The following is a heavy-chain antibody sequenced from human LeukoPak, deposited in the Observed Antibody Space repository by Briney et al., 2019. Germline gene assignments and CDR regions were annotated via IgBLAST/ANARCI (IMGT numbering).Heavy chain of an antibody. CDR1: GYTFTGYY. J-gene: IGHJ4*02. V-gene: IGHV1-2*06. D-gene: IGHD2-2*01. CDR2: INPNSGGT. Sequence: ASVKVSCKASGYTFTGYYMHWVRQAPGQGLEWMGRINPNSGGTNYAQKFQGRVTMTRDTSISTAYMELSRLRSDDTAVCYCARRGYCSSISCYSGGHYFDYWGQGTLVTVSS. CDR3: ARRGYCSSISCYSGGHYFDY.